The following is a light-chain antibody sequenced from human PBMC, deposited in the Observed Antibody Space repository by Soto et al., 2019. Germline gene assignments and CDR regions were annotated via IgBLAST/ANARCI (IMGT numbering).Light chain of an antibody. CDR3: LLSYSGTNWV. V-gene: IGLV7-46*01. J-gene: IGLJ3*02. CDR2: DTT. CDR1: TGAVTSGHY. Sequence: QAVVTQEPSLTVSPGGTVTLTCGSSTGAVTSGHYPYWFQQKPGQAPRTLIYDTTDKHSWTPARFSGSLLGGKAALTLAGAQTDDEADYYCLLSYSGTNWVFGGGTKLTVL.